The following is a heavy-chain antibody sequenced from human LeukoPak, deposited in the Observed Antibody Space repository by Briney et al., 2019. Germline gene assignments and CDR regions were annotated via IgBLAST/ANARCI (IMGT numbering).Heavy chain of an antibody. CDR3: ARIDSSSSGGDAFDI. V-gene: IGHV1-8*03. CDR2: MNPNSGNT. J-gene: IGHJ3*02. Sequence: ASVKVSCKASGYTFTSYDINWVRQATGQGLEWMGWMNPNSGNTGYAQKFQGRVTITRNTSISTAYMELSSLRSEGTAVYYCARIDSSSSGGDAFDIWGQGTMVTVSS. D-gene: IGHD6-6*01. CDR1: GYTFTSYD.